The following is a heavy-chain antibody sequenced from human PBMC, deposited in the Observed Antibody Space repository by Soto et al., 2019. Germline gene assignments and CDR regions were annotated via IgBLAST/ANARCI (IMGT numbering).Heavy chain of an antibody. CDR2: IRSKAYGGTT. V-gene: IGHV3-49*03. D-gene: IGHD6-19*01. CDR1: GFTFGDYA. J-gene: IGHJ6*02. Sequence: QPGGSLRLSCTASGFTFGDYAMRWFRQAPGKGLEWVGFIRSKAYGGTTEYAASVKGRFTISRDDSKSIAYLQMNSLKTEDTAVYYCTRDPYVAVAGKGFLYYYGMDVWGQGTTVTVSS. CDR3: TRDPYVAVAGKGFLYYYGMDV.